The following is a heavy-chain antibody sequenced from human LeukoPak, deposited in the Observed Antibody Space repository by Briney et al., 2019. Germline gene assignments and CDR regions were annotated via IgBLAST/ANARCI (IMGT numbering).Heavy chain of an antibody. CDR3: ARAGRYYGSGSYYTPLDYYYYYYMDV. V-gene: IGHV4-61*02. D-gene: IGHD3-10*01. J-gene: IGHJ6*03. CDR1: GGSISSGSYY. Sequence: SETLSLTCTVSGGSISSGSYYWSWIRQPAGKGLEWIGRIYTSGSTNYNPSLKSRVTISVDTSKNQFSLKLSSVTAADTAVYYCARAGRYYGSGSYYTPLDYYYYYYMDVWGKGTTVTISS. CDR2: IYTSGST.